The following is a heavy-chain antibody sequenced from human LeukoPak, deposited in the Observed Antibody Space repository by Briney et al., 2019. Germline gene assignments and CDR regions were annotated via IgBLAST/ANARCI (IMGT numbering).Heavy chain of an antibody. Sequence: PGGSLRLSRAASGFTLGAFAMHWVRQAPGKGLEWVSLIDKDGRSTYYADSVKGRFTIPRDNSKNSLYLQMNSLRTEDTALYYCATWAFYHSLDVWGQGTTVTVSS. V-gene: IGHV3-43*02. J-gene: IGHJ6*02. CDR1: GFTLGAFA. CDR2: IDKDGRST. CDR3: ATWAFYHSLDV. D-gene: IGHD1-26*01.